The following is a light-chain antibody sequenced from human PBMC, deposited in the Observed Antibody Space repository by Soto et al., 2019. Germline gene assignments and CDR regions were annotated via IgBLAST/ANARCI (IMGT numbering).Light chain of an antibody. Sequence: QAVVTQPPSVSGAPGQRVTISCTGSTSNIGAGFDVHWYQHLPGTAPKLLIFGNINRPSGVPDRFSGSKSGTSASLAITGLQAEDEADYYCQSYDTGLSGSVFGGGTQLTVL. CDR1: TSNIGAGFD. J-gene: IGLJ2*01. V-gene: IGLV1-40*01. CDR3: QSYDTGLSGSV. CDR2: GNI.